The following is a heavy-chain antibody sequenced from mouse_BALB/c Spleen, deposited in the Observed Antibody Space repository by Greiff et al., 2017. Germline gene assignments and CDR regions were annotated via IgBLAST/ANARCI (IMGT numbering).Heavy chain of an antibody. Sequence: EVQGVESGGGLVQPGGSLKLSCAASGFTFSSYGMSWVRQTPDKRLELVATINSNGGSTYYPDSVKGRFTISRDNAKNTLYLQMSSLKSEDTAMYYCARGYAMDDWGQGTSVTVSS. CDR3: ARGYAMDD. V-gene: IGHV5-6-3*01. CDR2: INSNGGST. J-gene: IGHJ4*01. CDR1: GFTFSSYG.